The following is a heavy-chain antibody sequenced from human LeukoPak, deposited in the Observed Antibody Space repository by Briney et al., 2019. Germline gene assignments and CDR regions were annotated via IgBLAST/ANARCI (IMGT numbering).Heavy chain of an antibody. D-gene: IGHD3-16*01. CDR2: INDSGRRT. Sequence: GGSLRLSCAASGFIFSSYRMSWVRQAPGKGLEWVSLINDSGRRTYYADSVKGRFTVSRDNSKYTLYLQMNSLRVEDTAVYYCASSTYNYDYALDVWGQGTTVTVSS. CDR3: ASSTYNYDYALDV. V-gene: IGHV3-23*01. CDR1: GFIFSSYR. J-gene: IGHJ6*02.